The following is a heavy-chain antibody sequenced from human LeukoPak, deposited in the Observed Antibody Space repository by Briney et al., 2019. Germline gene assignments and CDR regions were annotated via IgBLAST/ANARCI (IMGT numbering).Heavy chain of an antibody. D-gene: IGHD3-16*01. CDR2: ISSSSSTI. CDR3: ARASYYDYVWRKYYFDY. V-gene: IGHV3-48*01. CDR1: GFTFSSYS. J-gene: IGHJ4*02. Sequence: SGGSLRLSCAASGFTFSSYSMNWVRQAPGKGLEWVSYISSSSSTIYYADSVKGRFTISRDNAKNSLYLQMNSLRAEDTAVYYCARASYYDYVWRKYYFDYWGQGTLATVSP.